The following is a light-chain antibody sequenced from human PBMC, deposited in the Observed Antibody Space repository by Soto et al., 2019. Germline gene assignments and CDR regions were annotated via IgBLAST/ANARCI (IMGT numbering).Light chain of an antibody. J-gene: IGLJ3*02. CDR1: SSNVGSNY. V-gene: IGLV1-47*01. CDR3: AAWDDSLSGVV. CDR2: WDG. Sequence: QSVLTQPPSASGTPGQRVTISCPGSSSNVGSNYVYWYQQVPGTAPILLMHWDGQRPSGVPDRFSGSKSGTSASLAISGLRSEDEADYYCAAWDDSLSGVVFGGGTKLTVL.